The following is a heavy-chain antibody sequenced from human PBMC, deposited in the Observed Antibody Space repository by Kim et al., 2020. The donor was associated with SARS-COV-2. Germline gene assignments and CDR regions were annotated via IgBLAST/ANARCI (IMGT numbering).Heavy chain of an antibody. CDR2: ISGSGGST. CDR3: AKKRPIAAAGTQKYYYYGMDV. V-gene: IGHV3-23*01. D-gene: IGHD6-13*01. CDR1: GFTFSSYA. Sequence: GGSLRLSCAASGFTFSSYAMSWVRQAPGKGLEWVSAISGSGGSTYYADSVKGRFTISRDNSKNTLYLQMNSLRAEDTAVYYCAKKRPIAAAGTQKYYYYGMDVWGQGTTVTVSS. J-gene: IGHJ6*02.